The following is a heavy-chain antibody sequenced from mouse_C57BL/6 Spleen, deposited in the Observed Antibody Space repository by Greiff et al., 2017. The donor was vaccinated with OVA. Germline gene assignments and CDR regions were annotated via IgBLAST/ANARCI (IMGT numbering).Heavy chain of an antibody. CDR2: IYPRSGNT. V-gene: IGHV1-81*01. CDR1: GYTFTSYG. CDR3: ARNYGNYAYAMDY. J-gene: IGHJ4*01. Sequence: VHLVESGAELARPGASVKLSCKASGYTFTSYGISWVKQRTGQGLEWIGEIYPRSGNTYYNEKFKGKATLTADKSSSTAYMELRSLTSEDSAVYFCARNYGNYAYAMDYWGQGTSVTVSS. D-gene: IGHD2-1*01.